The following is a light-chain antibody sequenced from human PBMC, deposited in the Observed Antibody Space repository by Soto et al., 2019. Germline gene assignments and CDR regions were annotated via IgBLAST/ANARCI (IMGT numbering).Light chain of an antibody. Sequence: QSALTQPASVSGSPGQSITISCTGTSSDLGTYNLVSWYQQHPGKAPKLIICEVNKWPSGVPSRFSGSKSGNTASLTISGLQADDEADYYCCSYAGSVAYVFGTGTKVTVL. CDR2: EVN. CDR1: SSDLGTYNL. J-gene: IGLJ1*01. V-gene: IGLV2-23*02. CDR3: CSYAGSVAYV.